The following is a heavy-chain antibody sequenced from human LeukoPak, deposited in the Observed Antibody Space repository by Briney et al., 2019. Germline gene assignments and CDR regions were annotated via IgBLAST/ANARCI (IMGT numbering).Heavy chain of an antibody. CDR3: ARVVPGIDYGDYSLNY. CDR1: GFTFSSYW. CDR2: INSDGSST. Sequence: GGSLRLSCAASGFTFSSYWMHWVRQAPGKGLVWVSRINSDGSSTSYADSVKGRFTISRDNAKNTLYLQMNSLRAEDTAVYYCARVVPGIDYGDYSLNYWGQGTLVTVSS. D-gene: IGHD4-17*01. J-gene: IGHJ4*02. V-gene: IGHV3-74*01.